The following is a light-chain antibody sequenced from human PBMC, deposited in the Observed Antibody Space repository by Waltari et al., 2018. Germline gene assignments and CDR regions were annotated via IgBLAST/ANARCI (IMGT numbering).Light chain of an antibody. V-gene: IGKV1D-13*01. J-gene: IGKJ3*01. Sequence: IQLTQSLFSLSASVGDRLTVTCRASQDISRALAWYQQRPGKAPNLLIYDASTLESGVPSRFSGSGSGKDFTLTINSLQPEDFATYYCQQFNDYLFTFGPGTKVDIK. CDR1: QDISRA. CDR2: DAS. CDR3: QQFNDYLFT.